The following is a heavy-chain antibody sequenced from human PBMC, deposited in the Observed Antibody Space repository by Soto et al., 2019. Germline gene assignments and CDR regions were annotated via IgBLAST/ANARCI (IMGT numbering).Heavy chain of an antibody. Sequence: SETLSLTCTVSDGSIRGYYWSWIRQPPGKGLEWIGYFHYSGISNYNSSLKSRVTMSLDTSKNQFSLKLSSVSAADTAIYYCARGASNWQYFDYPREGALFTVSS. CDR2: FHYSGIS. V-gene: IGHV4-59*01. D-gene: IGHD4-4*01. CDR1: DGSIRGYY. J-gene: IGHJ4*02. CDR3: ARGASNWQYFDY.